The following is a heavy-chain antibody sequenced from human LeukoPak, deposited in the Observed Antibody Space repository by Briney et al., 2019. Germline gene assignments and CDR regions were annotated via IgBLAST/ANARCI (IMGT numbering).Heavy chain of an antibody. V-gene: IGHV3-23*01. Sequence: PGGSLRLSCAASGFTFSSYAMSWVRQAPGKGLEWVSAISGSGGSTYYADSVKGRFTISRDNAKNTLYLQMNSLRAEDTAVYYCARGGSSRYTINYWGQGTLVTVSS. J-gene: IGHJ4*02. CDR2: ISGSGGST. CDR1: GFTFSSYA. D-gene: IGHD6-13*01. CDR3: ARGGSSRYTINY.